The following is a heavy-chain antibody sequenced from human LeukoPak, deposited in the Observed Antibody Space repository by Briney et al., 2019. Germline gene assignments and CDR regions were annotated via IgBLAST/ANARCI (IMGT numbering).Heavy chain of an antibody. D-gene: IGHD6-19*01. Sequence: SETLSLTCTVSGGSISSYYWSWIRQPPGKGLEWIGEINHSGSTNYNPSLKSRVTISVDTSKNQFSLKLSSVTAADTAVYYCARLPNRAVADPYYFDYWGQGTLVTVSS. J-gene: IGHJ4*02. CDR2: INHSGST. CDR1: GGSISSYY. CDR3: ARLPNRAVADPYYFDY. V-gene: IGHV4-34*01.